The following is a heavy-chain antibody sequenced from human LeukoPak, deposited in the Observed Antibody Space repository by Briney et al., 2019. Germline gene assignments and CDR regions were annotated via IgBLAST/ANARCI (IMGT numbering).Heavy chain of an antibody. Sequence: SETLSLTCTVSGGSISSYYWSWIRQPPGKGLEWIGYIYYSGSTNYNPSLKSRVTISVDTSKNQFSLKLSSVTAADTAVYYCASELEYSSSSGAFDIWGQGTMVTVSS. V-gene: IGHV4-59*01. CDR1: GGSISSYY. CDR3: ASELEYSSSSGAFDI. CDR2: IYYSGST. D-gene: IGHD6-6*01. J-gene: IGHJ3*02.